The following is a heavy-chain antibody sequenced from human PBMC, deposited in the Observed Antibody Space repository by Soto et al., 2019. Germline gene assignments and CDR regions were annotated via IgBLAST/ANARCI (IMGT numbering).Heavy chain of an antibody. CDR2: IYYSGST. J-gene: IGHJ4*02. D-gene: IGHD3-3*01. V-gene: IGHV4-59*01. CDR3: ARGREWHDY. Sequence: SETLSLTCTVSGGSISSYYWSWIRQPPGKGLEWIGYIYYSGSTNYNPSLKSRVTISVDTSKNQFSLKLSSVTAADTAVYYCARGREWHDYWGQGTLVTVSS. CDR1: GGSISSYY.